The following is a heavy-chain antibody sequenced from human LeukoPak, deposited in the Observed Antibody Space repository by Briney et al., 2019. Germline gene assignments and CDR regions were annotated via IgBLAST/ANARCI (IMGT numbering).Heavy chain of an antibody. V-gene: IGHV4-61*02. Sequence: SETLSLTCTVSGGSISSGSYYWSWIRQPAGKGLEWIGRIYTSGSTNYNPSLESRVTISVDTSKNQFSLKLSSVTAADTAVYYCARERLYGGNSRFDYWGQGTLVTVSS. J-gene: IGHJ4*02. CDR3: ARERLYGGNSRFDY. D-gene: IGHD4-23*01. CDR2: IYTSGST. CDR1: GGSISSGSYY.